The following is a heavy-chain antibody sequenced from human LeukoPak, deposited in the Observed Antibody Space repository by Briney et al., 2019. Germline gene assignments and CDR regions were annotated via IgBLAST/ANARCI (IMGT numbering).Heavy chain of an antibody. CDR1: GGTFSSYA. J-gene: IGHJ5*02. V-gene: IGHV1-69*06. D-gene: IGHD4-23*01. CDR3: ARGKSKYRRGNYWFDP. CDR2: IIPIFGTA. Sequence: SVKVSCKASGGTFSSYAISWVRQAPGQGLEWMGGIIPIFGTANYAQKFQGRVTITADKSTSTAYMELSSLRSEDTAVYYCARGKSKYRRGNYWFDPWGQGTLVTVSS.